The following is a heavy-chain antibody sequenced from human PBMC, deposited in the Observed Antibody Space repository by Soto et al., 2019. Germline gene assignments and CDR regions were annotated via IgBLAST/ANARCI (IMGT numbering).Heavy chain of an antibody. V-gene: IGHV1-69*01. Sequence: QVQLVQSGAEVKKPGSSVKVSCKASGGTFSSYAISWVRQAPGQGLEWMGGIIPIFGTANYAQKFQGRVTITADESTSTAYMELSSLRSEDTAVYYCARDLLDRGALGLYYYYYGMDVWGQGTTVTVSS. D-gene: IGHD3-10*01. CDR3: ARDLLDRGALGLYYYYYGMDV. J-gene: IGHJ6*02. CDR2: IIPIFGTA. CDR1: GGTFSSYA.